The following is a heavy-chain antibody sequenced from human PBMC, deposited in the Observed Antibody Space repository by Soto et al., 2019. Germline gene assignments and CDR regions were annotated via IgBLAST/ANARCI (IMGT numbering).Heavy chain of an antibody. J-gene: IGHJ3*01. V-gene: IGHV3-66*01. CDR3: ARDQTTVVMGRAFDV. D-gene: IGHD4-17*01. CDR1: GFAVSSNY. Sequence: PGGSLRLSCAASGFAVSSNYMSWVRQAPGKGLEWVSVIYSGGSTYYADSVKGRFTISRDNSKNTLYLQMNSLRAEDTAVYYCARDQTTVVMGRAFDVWGQGTMVTVSS. CDR2: IYSGGST.